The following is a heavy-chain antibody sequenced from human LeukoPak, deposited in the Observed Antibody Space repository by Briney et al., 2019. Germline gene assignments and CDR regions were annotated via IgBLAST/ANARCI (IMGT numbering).Heavy chain of an antibody. CDR3: ASATPTYDSSGYYSDY. CDR2: ISYDGSNK. CDR1: GFTFSSYA. J-gene: IGHJ4*02. V-gene: IGHV3-30-3*01. Sequence: GGSLRLSCAASGFTFSSYAMHWVRQAPGKGLEWVAVISYDGSNKYYADSVKGRFTISRDNSKNTLYLQVNSLRAEDTAVYYCASATPTYDSSGYYSDYWGQGTLVTVSS. D-gene: IGHD3-22*01.